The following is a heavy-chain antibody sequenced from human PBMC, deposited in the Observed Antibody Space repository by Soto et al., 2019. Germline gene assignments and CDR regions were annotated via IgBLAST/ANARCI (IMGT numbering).Heavy chain of an antibody. CDR2: IIPIFGTA. J-gene: IGHJ4*02. CDR3: ARLIREWTYDSSGYDY. V-gene: IGHV1-69*13. CDR1: GGTFSSYA. D-gene: IGHD3-22*01. Sequence: GASVKVSCKASGGTFSSYAISWVRQAPGQGLEWMGGIIPIFGTANYAQKFQGRVTITADESTSTAYMELSSLRSEDTAVYYCARLIREWTYDSSGYDYWGQGTLVTVSS.